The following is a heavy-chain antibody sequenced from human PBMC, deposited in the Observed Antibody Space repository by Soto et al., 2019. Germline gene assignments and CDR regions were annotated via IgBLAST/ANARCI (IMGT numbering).Heavy chain of an antibody. CDR2: FYYSGST. Sequence: QLKLQESGPGLVKPSETLSLTCTVSGGSISSSSYYWGWMRQPPGKGLEWIGSFYYSGSTYYNPSLKIRVTISVDTSNNPCSLNLSSVTAADTAVYYCATRIAAADNYYYYYGMDVWGQGSTVTVSS. J-gene: IGHJ6*02. D-gene: IGHD6-13*01. CDR3: ATRIAAADNYYYYYGMDV. V-gene: IGHV4-39*01. CDR1: GGSISSSSYY.